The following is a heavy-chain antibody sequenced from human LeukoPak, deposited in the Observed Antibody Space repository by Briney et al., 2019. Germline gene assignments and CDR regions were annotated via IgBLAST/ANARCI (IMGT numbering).Heavy chain of an antibody. CDR3: ARDWELGH. D-gene: IGHD1-26*01. V-gene: IGHV4-59*01. CDR2: IYENGRT. CDR1: GGSIGNFF. J-gene: IGHJ4*02. Sequence: KPSETLSLTCTVSGGSIGNFFWSWIRQSPGEGLEWIGFIYENGRTSYNPSLKRRVTISVDMSKNQFSLRLTSMTAADTAVYYCARDWELGHWGRGILVTVTS.